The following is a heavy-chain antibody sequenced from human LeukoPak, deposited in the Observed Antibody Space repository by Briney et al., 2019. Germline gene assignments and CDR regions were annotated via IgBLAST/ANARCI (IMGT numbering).Heavy chain of an antibody. J-gene: IGHJ4*02. CDR2: IYHSGST. D-gene: IGHD3-10*01. V-gene: IGHV4-38-2*02. Sequence: SETLSLTCTVSGYSISSGYYWGWIRQPPGKGLEWIGSIYHSGSTYYNPSLKSRVTISVDTSKNQFSLKLSSVTAADTAVYYCARRYGSGSYYGLYYFDYWGQGTLVTVSS. CDR1: GYSISSGYY. CDR3: ARRYGSGSYYGLYYFDY.